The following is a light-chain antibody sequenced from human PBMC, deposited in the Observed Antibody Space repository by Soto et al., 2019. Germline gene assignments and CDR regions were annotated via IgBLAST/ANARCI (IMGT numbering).Light chain of an antibody. CDR1: SSDVGGYNF. J-gene: IGLJ2*01. CDR2: DVT. CDR3: CSYTSSSTVI. Sequence: QSALTQPASVSGSPGQSITISCTGTSSDVGGYNFVSWYQQHPVKAPKLMIYDVTNRPSGVSNRFSGSKSGNTASLTISGLQAEDEANYHCCSYTSSSTVIFGGGTKLTVL. V-gene: IGLV2-14*03.